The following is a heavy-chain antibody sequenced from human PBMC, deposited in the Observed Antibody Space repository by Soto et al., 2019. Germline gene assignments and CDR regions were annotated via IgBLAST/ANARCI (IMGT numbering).Heavy chain of an antibody. CDR2: IYTSGST. J-gene: IGHJ6*02. CDR3: ARDGQTYCSGGSCYPGAGPYYYYGMDV. V-gene: IGHV4-4*07. Sequence: SETLSLTCTVSGGSISSYYWSWIRQPAGKGLEWIGRIYTSGSTNYNPSLKSRVTMSVDTSKNQFSLKLSSVTAADTAVYYCARDGQTYCSGGSCYPGAGPYYYYGMDVWGQGTTVTVSS. D-gene: IGHD2-15*01. CDR1: GGSISSYY.